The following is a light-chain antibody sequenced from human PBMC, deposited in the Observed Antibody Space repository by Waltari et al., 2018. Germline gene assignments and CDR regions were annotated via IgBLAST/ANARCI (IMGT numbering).Light chain of an antibody. Sequence: QSALTQPASVSGSPGQSHTISCTGTSSEVGGYNNVCWYQQHPGKATKLKIYDVSKRPSAVSNRFAASKSANTPSLTISGLQAEDDADYCCISYPSSSTFYVFGTGTNFTVL. CDR2: DVS. V-gene: IGLV2-14*01. J-gene: IGLJ1*01. CDR3: ISYPSSSTFYV. CDR1: SSEVGGYNN.